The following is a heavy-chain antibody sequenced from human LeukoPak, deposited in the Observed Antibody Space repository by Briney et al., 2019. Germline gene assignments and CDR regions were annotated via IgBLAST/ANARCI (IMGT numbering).Heavy chain of an antibody. Sequence: SETLSLTCTVSGGSISSSSYYWGWIRQPPGKGLEWIGSIYYSGSTYYNPSLKSRVTISVDTSKNQFSLKLSSVTAADTAVYYCARGQVVVTAIHWGQGTLVTVSS. D-gene: IGHD2-21*02. CDR3: ARGQVVVTAIH. J-gene: IGHJ4*02. CDR2: IYYSGST. CDR1: GGSISSSSYY. V-gene: IGHV4-39*07.